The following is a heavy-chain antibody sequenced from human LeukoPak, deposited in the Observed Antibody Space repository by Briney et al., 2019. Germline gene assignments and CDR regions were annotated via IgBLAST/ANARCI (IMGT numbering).Heavy chain of an antibody. Sequence: PGGSLRLSCAASGFTLSTYEMNWVRQAPGRGPEWVASINQDGSQKYYVESLKGRFTISRDNAKNSHYLQMNSLRAEDTAVYYCARKGWYSDLWGRGTLVSVSS. J-gene: IGHJ2*01. CDR2: INQDGSQK. CDR1: GFTLSTYE. V-gene: IGHV3-7*01. CDR3: ARKGWYSDL.